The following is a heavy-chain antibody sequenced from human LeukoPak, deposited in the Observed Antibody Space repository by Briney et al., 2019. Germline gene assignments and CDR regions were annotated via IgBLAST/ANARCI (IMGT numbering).Heavy chain of an antibody. V-gene: IGHV3-74*03. CDR1: GFSFNKYL. D-gene: IGHD4-17*01. CDR3: TRDLNGDPYYYLDV. Sequence: GGSLRLSCAGSGFSFNKYLMHWVRQAPGKGLVWVSRINTDGSHSMYADSVKGRFSISRGNTKNTLYLQMNSLRAEDTAVYYCTRDLNGDPYYYLDVWGKGTTVTVSS. CDR2: INTDGSHS. J-gene: IGHJ6*03.